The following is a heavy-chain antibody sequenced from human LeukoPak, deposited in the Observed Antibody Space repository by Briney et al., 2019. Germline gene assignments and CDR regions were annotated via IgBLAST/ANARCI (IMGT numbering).Heavy chain of an antibody. D-gene: IGHD3-10*01. CDR2: IKQDGSDK. Sequence: GGSLRLSCAASGFTFSSYWMTWVRQAPGKGLEWVANIKQDGSDKYYMDSVKGRFSISRDNAKNSLFLQMSSLRAEDTAVYYCASGWFGDKYWGQGTLVTVSS. CDR1: GFTFSSYW. V-gene: IGHV3-7*01. J-gene: IGHJ4*02. CDR3: ASGWFGDKY.